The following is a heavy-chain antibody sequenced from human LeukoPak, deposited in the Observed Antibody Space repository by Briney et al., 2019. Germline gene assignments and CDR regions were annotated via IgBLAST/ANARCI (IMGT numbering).Heavy chain of an antibody. V-gene: IGHV3-15*01. CDR3: STLWYGA. D-gene: IGHD3-10*01. J-gene: IGHJ5*02. CDR2: IKSKTDGGTS. Sequence: PGGSLRLSCAASGFTFTNAWMYWVRQAPGKGLEWVGRIKSKTDGGTSDYAAPVTGRFTISRDDSKSTLYLEMNSLKTEDTGVYYCSTLWYGAWGQGTLVTISS. CDR1: GFTFTNAW.